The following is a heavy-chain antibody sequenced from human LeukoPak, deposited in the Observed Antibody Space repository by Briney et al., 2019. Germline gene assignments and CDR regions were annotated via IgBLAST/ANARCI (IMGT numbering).Heavy chain of an antibody. CDR1: GGSISSYY. D-gene: IGHD5-18*01. CDR2: IYYSGST. V-gene: IGHV4-59*08. Sequence: SETLSLTCTVSGGSISSYYWSWIRQPPGKGLEWIGYIYYSGSTNYNPSLKGRVTISVDTSKNQFSLKLSSVTAADTAVYHCARHLYNYGHFDYWGQGTLVTVSS. CDR3: ARHLYNYGHFDY. J-gene: IGHJ4*02.